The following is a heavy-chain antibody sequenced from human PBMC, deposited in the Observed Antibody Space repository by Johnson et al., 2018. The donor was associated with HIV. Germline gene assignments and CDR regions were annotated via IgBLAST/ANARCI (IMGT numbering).Heavy chain of an antibody. CDR3: ARDWSSWYTVDAFDI. D-gene: IGHD6-13*01. Sequence: VQVVESGGGVVQPGRSLRLSCAASGFTFSSYAMHWVRQAPGKGLEWVAVISYDGSNKYYADSVKGRFTISRDNSKNTLYLQMNSLRAEDTAVYYCARDWSSWYTVDAFDIWGQGTMVTVSS. CDR2: ISYDGSNK. J-gene: IGHJ3*02. CDR1: GFTFSSYA. V-gene: IGHV3-30*04.